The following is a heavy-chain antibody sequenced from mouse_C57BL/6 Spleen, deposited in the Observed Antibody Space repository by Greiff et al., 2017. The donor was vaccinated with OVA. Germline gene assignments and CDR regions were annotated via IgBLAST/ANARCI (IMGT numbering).Heavy chain of an antibody. CDR1: GYTFTDYN. CDR3: TRSPSHYCGSSHWYFDV. CDR2: INPNNGGT. J-gene: IGHJ1*03. V-gene: IGHV1-18*01. D-gene: IGHD1-1*01. Sequence: VQLQQSGPELVKPGASVKLPCKASGYTFTDYNMDWVKQSHGKSLEWIGDINPNNGGTIYNQKFKDKATLTVDKSSSTAYMDLLSLTSEDTAVYYCTRSPSHYCGSSHWYFDVWGTGTTVTVSS.